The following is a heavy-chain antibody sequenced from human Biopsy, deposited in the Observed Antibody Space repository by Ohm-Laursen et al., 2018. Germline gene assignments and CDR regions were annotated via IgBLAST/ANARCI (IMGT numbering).Heavy chain of an antibody. J-gene: IGHJ1*01. V-gene: IGHV1-2*04. CDR2: INPNSGTT. D-gene: IGHD3-9*01. Sequence: ASVKVSCKTSGYTFTGYFLHWVRQVPGQGLEWIGWINPNSGTTKIAENFQGSVPMNRDTSITTAYLDLTRLTSDDTAVYFCAKGQDLTAGAEYFQYWGQGALITVSS. CDR1: GYTFTGYF. CDR3: AKGQDLTAGAEYFQY.